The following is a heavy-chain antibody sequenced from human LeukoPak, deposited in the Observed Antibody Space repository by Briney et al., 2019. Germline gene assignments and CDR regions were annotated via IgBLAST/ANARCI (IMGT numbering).Heavy chain of an antibody. CDR2: ISSSSSYT. CDR1: GFTFSDYY. Sequence: GGSLRLSCAASGFTFSDYYMSWIRRAPGKGLEWVSYISSSSSYTNYADSVKGRFTISRDNAKNSLYLQMNSLRAEDTAVYYCARNGGYSNYYFDYWGQGTLVTVSS. V-gene: IGHV3-11*06. D-gene: IGHD5-18*01. J-gene: IGHJ4*02. CDR3: ARNGGYSNYYFDY.